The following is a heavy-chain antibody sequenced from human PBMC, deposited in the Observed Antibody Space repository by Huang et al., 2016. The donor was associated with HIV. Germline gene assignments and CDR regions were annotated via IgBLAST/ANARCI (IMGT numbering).Heavy chain of an antibody. CDR2: IYYSGST. Sequence: QLQLQESGPGLVKPSETLSLTCTVSGGSIRSDNYYWGWIRQPPGKGREWIGSIYYSGSTYNNPSLKSRVTITVETSKNQFSLKMRSVTAADTAVYYCARLPGSITMIRGVITDPYWGQGTLVTVSS. CDR3: ARLPGSITMIRGVITDPY. D-gene: IGHD3-10*01. V-gene: IGHV4-39*01. CDR1: GGSIRSDNYY. J-gene: IGHJ4*02.